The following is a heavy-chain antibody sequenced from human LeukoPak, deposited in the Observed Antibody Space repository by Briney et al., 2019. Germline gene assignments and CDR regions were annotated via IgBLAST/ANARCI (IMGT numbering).Heavy chain of an antibody. Sequence: PGGSLRLSCAASGFTFSSYSMNWVRQAPGKGLEWVSYISSSSSTIYYADSVEGRFTISRDNAKNTLYLQMNSLRAEDTAVYYCAKGSGDSSAWFQLFDYWGQGTLVTVSS. V-gene: IGHV3-48*01. CDR1: GFTFSSYS. D-gene: IGHD6-19*01. CDR3: AKGSGDSSAWFQLFDY. J-gene: IGHJ4*02. CDR2: ISSSSSTI.